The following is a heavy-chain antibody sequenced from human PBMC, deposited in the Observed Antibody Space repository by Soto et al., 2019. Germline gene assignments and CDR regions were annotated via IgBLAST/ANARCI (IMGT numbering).Heavy chain of an antibody. D-gene: IGHD4-4*01. CDR2: INPNSGGT. V-gene: IGHV1-2*04. CDR3: ARDGDSNYDYYGMDV. Sequence: ASVKVSCKASGYTFTGYYMHWVREAPGQGLELMGWINPNSGGTNYAQKFQGWVTMTRDTSISTAYMELSRLRSDDTAVYYCARDGDSNYDYYGMDVWGQGTTVTVYS. CDR1: GYTFTGYY. J-gene: IGHJ6*02.